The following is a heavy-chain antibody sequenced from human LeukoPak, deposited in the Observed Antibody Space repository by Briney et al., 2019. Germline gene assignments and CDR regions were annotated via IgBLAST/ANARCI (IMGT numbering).Heavy chain of an antibody. CDR3: AREAGNDYYDSSGYYYVNY. Sequence: ASVKVSCKASGYTFTGYYMHWVRQAPGQGLEWMGWINPNSGGTNYAQKFQGRVTMTRDTSISTAYMELSRLRSDDTAVYYCAREAGNDYYDSSGYYYVNYWGQGTLVTVSS. J-gene: IGHJ4*02. V-gene: IGHV1-2*02. CDR2: INPNSGGT. CDR1: GYTFTGYY. D-gene: IGHD3-22*01.